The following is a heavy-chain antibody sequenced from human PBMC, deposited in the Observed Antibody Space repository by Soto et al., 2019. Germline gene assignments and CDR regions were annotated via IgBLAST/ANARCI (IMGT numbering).Heavy chain of an antibody. Sequence: GGSLRLSCVAPGFTFSNYVMSWVRQAPGKGLECVAAIAGNGGILYYTDSVKGRFSISRDNSKNTLHLQMNSLRAEDTAVYYCSRRQFFSFDSWGQGILVTVSS. D-gene: IGHD6-19*01. CDR3: SRRQFFSFDS. V-gene: IGHV3-23*01. J-gene: IGHJ4*02. CDR1: GFTFSNYV. CDR2: IAGNGGIL.